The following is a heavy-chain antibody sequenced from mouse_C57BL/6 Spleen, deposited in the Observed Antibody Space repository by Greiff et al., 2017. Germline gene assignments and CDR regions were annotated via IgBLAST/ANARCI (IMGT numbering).Heavy chain of an antibody. CDR2: IDPSDSYT. CDR3: ARKGGYYDAMDY. V-gene: IGHV1-50*01. CDR1: GYTFTSYW. Sequence: QVQLQQPGAELVKPGASVKLSCKASGYTFTSYWMQRVKQRPGQGLEWIGEIDPSDSYTNYNQKFKGKATLTVDTSSSTAYMQLSSLTSEDSAVYYCARKGGYYDAMDYWGQGTSVTVSS. J-gene: IGHJ4*01. D-gene: IGHD2-2*01.